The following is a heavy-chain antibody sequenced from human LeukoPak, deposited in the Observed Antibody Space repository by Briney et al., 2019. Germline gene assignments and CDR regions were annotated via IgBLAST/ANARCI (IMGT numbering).Heavy chain of an antibody. V-gene: IGHV3-33*06. CDR3: AKDGGSSGGWLKYYFDY. CDR1: GFTFSSYG. CDR2: IWYDGSNK. J-gene: IGHJ4*02. Sequence: GRSLRLSCAASGFTFSSYGMHWVRQAPGKGLEWVAVIWYDGSNKYYADSVKGRFTISRDNSKNTLYLQMNSLRAEDTAVYYCAKDGGSSGGWLKYYFDYWGQGTLVTVSS. D-gene: IGHD6-19*01.